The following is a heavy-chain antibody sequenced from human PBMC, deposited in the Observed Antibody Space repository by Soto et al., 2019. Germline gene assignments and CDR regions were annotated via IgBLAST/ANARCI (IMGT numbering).Heavy chain of an antibody. CDR2: ISYDGSNK. CDR3: ARDQSRVAVAGAFDY. J-gene: IGHJ4*02. V-gene: IGHV3-30-3*01. CDR1: GFTFSSYA. Sequence: PGGSLRLSCAASGFTFSSYAMHWVRQAPGKGLEWVAVISYDGSNKYYADSVKGRFTISRDNSKNTLYLQMNSLRAEDTAVYYCARDQSRVAVAGAFDYWGQGTLVTVSS. D-gene: IGHD6-19*01.